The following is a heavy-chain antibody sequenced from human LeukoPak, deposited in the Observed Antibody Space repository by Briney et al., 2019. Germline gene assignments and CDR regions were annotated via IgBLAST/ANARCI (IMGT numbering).Heavy chain of an antibody. Sequence: SGPTLLKPTQTLTLTCTFSGFSLSTSGVGVGWIRQPPGKALEWLALIYWDDDKRCSPSLKSTLTNTKDNSKNQVVVTMLSIDPVDTATYYCAHRPYLVSGFEYWGQGTLVTVSS. J-gene: IGHJ4*02. CDR2: IYWDDDK. D-gene: IGHD2/OR15-2a*01. V-gene: IGHV2-5*02. CDR1: GFSLSTSGVG. CDR3: AHRPYLVSGFEY.